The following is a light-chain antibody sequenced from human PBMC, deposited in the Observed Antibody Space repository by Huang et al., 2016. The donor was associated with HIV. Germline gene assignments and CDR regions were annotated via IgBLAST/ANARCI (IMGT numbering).Light chain of an antibody. Sequence: EIVLTQTPDTLSLSPGERDARSCRSRHNVTNDYLSGYQHKAGQAPRRLIYGASVRAAATPARLSGSGSGTDFSPTIDTVKPEDFASYYGQQYSTSPWTFGPGTKLEIK. CDR2: GAS. V-gene: IGKV3-20*01. CDR1: HNVTNDY. J-gene: IGKJ1*01. CDR3: QQYSTSPWT.